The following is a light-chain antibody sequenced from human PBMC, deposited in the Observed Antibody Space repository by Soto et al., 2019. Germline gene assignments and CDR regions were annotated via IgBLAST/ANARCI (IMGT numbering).Light chain of an antibody. J-gene: IGLJ2*01. CDR3: ASYTAASTMV. Sequence: QSALTQPASVSGSLGQSITISCTGTRSDIGSRNSVSWHQHHPGKAPKLMIYDVNIRPSGVSHRFSGSKSGNAASLTISGLQAEDEADYSCASYTAASTMVFGGGTKVTVL. CDR2: DVN. V-gene: IGLV2-14*03. CDR1: RSDIGSRNS.